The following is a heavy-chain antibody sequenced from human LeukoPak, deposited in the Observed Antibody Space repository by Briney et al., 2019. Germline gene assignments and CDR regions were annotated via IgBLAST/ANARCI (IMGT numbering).Heavy chain of an antibody. D-gene: IGHD1-26*01. CDR2: IYYSGST. J-gene: IGHJ6*03. CDR3: ARDSGWEFRYYYMDV. Sequence: SETLSLTCTLPGGSISSYYWGWIRQPPGKGLEWIGYIYYSGSTNYNPSLKSRVTISVDTSKDHFSLKLRSVTAAAAAVYYCARDSGWEFRYYYMDVWGKGTTVTVSS. V-gene: IGHV4-59*01. CDR1: GGSISSYY.